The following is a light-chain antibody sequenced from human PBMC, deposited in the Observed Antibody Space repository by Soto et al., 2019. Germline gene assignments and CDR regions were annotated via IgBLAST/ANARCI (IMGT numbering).Light chain of an antibody. Sequence: IVLTQSPGTLSLSPGERATLSCGASQSVTNNFLAWYQQKPGQAPRLLIYGASSRATGVPDRFSGSGSGTDFTLTISRLEPGDFAVYYCQQYGTPLLTFGPGTKVDI. CDR1: QSVTNNF. J-gene: IGKJ3*01. V-gene: IGKV3-20*01. CDR2: GAS. CDR3: QQYGTPLLT.